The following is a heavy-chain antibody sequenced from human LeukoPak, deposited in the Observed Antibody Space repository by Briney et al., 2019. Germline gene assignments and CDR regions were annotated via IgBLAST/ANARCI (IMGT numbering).Heavy chain of an antibody. CDR3: ARDRPVPRRIAVAGQFDY. CDR1: GFTVSSNY. Sequence: HSGGSLRLSCAASGFTVSSNYMSWVRQAPGKGLEWVSVIYSGGSTYYADSVKGRFTISRDNSKNTLYLQMNSLRAEDTAVYYCARDRPVPRRIAVAGQFDYWGQGTLVTVSS. D-gene: IGHD6-19*01. CDR2: IYSGGST. V-gene: IGHV3-66*01. J-gene: IGHJ4*02.